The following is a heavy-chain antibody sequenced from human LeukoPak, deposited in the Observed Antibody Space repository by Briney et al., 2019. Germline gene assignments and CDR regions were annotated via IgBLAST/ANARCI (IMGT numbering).Heavy chain of an antibody. CDR1: GGSISSYY. D-gene: IGHD2-2*01. Sequence: SETLSLTCTVSGGSISSYYWSWIRQPPGKVLEWIGYIYYSGSTNYNPSLKSRVTISVDTSKNQFSLKLSSVTAADTAVYYCARDRRGYCSSTSCYGPYYYYGMDVWGKGTTVTVSS. CDR2: IYYSGST. J-gene: IGHJ6*04. CDR3: ARDRRGYCSSTSCYGPYYYYGMDV. V-gene: IGHV4-59*01.